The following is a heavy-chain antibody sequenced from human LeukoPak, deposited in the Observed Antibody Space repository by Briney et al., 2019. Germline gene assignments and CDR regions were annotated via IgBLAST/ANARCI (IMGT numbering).Heavy chain of an antibody. CDR3: ARLSVVSPHRYFDL. J-gene: IGHJ2*01. D-gene: IGHD4-23*01. CDR1: GGSISSYY. V-gene: IGHV4-59*08. CDR2: IHYTGST. Sequence: SETLSLTCTVSGGSISSYYCSWIRQSPGKGLEWIGYIHYTGSTNYNPSLKSRDTISVDTSRNQFSLNLNSVTAADTAVYYCARLSVVSPHRYFDLWGRGTLVTVSS.